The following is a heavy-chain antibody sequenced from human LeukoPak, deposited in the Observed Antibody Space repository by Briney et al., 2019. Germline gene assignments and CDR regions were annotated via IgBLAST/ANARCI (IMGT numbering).Heavy chain of an antibody. V-gene: IGHV4-39*01. Sequence: PSETLSLTCTVSGGSISSSSYYWGWIRQPPGKGLEWIGSIYYSGSTYYNPSLKSRVTISVDTSKNQFSLKLSSVTAADTAVYYCARHVEDIVVVVAATGNWFEPWGQGTLLTVSS. CDR1: GGSISSSSYY. CDR2: IYYSGST. J-gene: IGHJ5*02. D-gene: IGHD2-15*01. CDR3: ARHVEDIVVVVAATGNWFEP.